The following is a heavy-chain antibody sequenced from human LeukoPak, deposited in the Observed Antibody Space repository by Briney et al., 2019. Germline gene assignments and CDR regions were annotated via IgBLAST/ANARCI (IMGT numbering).Heavy chain of an antibody. CDR1: GYSLTNYW. J-gene: IGHJ3*02. V-gene: IGHV5-51*01. CDR2: IYPGDSDT. D-gene: IGHD3-3*01. CDR3: ARPRDDFWSGYYWADAFDI. Sequence: PGESLKISCKGSGYSLTNYWIGWVRQMPGKGLEWMGFIYPGDSDTRYSPSFQGQVTISADKSISTAYLQWSSLKASDTAIYYCARPRDDFWSGYYWADAFDIWGQGTMVTVSS.